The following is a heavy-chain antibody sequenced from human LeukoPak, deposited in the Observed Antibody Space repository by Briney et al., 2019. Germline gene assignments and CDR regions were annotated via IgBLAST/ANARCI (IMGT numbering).Heavy chain of an antibody. CDR1: GFTFSNYG. CDR2: IRYDGSNK. V-gene: IGHV3-30*02. J-gene: IGHJ6*03. D-gene: IGHD5/OR15-5a*01. Sequence: GGSLRLSCATSGFTFSNYGMHWVRQAPGKGLEWVAFIRYDGSNKYYADSVKGRFTISRDNSKNTLYLQMNSLRAEDTAVYYCAKDLVSPLTYYYYYYMDVWGKGTTVTISS. CDR3: AKDLVSPLTYYYYYYMDV.